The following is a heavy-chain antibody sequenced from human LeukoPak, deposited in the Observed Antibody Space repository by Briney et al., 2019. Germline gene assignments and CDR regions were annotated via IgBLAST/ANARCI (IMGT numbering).Heavy chain of an antibody. Sequence: ASVKVSCKASGYTFTSYYMHWVRQAPGQGLEWMGIINPSGGSTSDAQKFQGRVTMTRDTSTSTVYMELSSLRSEDTAVYYCARVLRIGYCSSTSCYRSGFDCWGQGTLVTVSS. J-gene: IGHJ4*02. CDR2: INPSGGST. D-gene: IGHD2-2*03. V-gene: IGHV1-46*03. CDR3: ARVLRIGYCSSTSCYRSGFDC. CDR1: GYTFTSYY.